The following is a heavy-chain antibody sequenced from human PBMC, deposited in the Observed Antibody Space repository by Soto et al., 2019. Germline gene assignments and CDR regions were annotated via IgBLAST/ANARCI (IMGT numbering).Heavy chain of an antibody. CDR1: GGTFSSYA. CDR2: IIPIFGTA. D-gene: IGHD3-16*02. CDR3: VSCVWGSYPIDY. V-gene: IGHV1-69*12. Sequence: QVQLVQSGAEVKKPGSSVKVSCKASGGTFSSYAISWVRQAPGQGLEWMGGIIPIFGTANYAQKFQGRVTITADESTSTAYMGLSSLRSEDAAVYYCVSCVWGSYPIDYWGQGTLVTVSS. J-gene: IGHJ4*02.